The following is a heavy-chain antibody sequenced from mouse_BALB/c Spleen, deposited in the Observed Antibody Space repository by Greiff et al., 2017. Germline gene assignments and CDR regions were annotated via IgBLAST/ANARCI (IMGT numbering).Heavy chain of an antibody. CDR1: GYAFSSYW. V-gene: IGHV1-80*01. D-gene: IGHD3-1*01. CDR3: AREGSSGGY. J-gene: IGHJ2*01. Sequence: LEESGAELVRPGSSVKISCKASGYAFSSYWMNWVKQRPGQGLEWIGQIYPGDGDTNYNGKFKGKATLTADKSSSTAYMQLSSLTSEDSAVYFCAREGSSGGYWGQGTTLTVSS. CDR2: IYPGDGDT.